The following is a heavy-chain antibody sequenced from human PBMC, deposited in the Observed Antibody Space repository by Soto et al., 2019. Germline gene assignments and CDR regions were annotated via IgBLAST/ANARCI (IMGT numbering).Heavy chain of an antibody. CDR1: GVSISSNY. V-gene: IGHV4-59*01. J-gene: IGHJ6*02. D-gene: IGHD3-3*01. Sequence: SETLSLTCIVSGVSISSNYWSWIQQPPGQGLEWIGYIHYSGSTNFNPSLKNRVVMSVDTSKNQFSLRLSSVTAADTAVYYCARSYPNTIFGVVPSRGLDVWGQGATVTVSS. CDR3: ARSYPNTIFGVVPSRGLDV. CDR2: IHYSGST.